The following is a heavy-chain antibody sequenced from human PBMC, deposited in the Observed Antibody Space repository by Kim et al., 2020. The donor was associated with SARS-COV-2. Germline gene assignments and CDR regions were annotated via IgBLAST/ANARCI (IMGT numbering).Heavy chain of an antibody. J-gene: IGHJ4*02. Sequence: AASVKGRFTISIDNAKNSLYLQMNSLRAEDTAVYYCARQYYYGSGSRFDYWGQGTLVTVSS. CDR3: ARQYYYGSGSRFDY. V-gene: IGHV3-11*06. D-gene: IGHD3-10*01.